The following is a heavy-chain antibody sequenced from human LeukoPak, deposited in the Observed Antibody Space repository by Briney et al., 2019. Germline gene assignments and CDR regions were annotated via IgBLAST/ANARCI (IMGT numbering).Heavy chain of an antibody. CDR1: GFTFDDYA. CDR3: AKAAGGYYYHFDY. V-gene: IGHV3-9*01. Sequence: GGSLRLSCAASGFTFDDYAMHWVRQAPGKGLEWVSGISWNSGSIGYADSVKGRFTISRDNAKNSLCLQMNSLRAEDTALYYCAKAAGGYYYHFDYWGQGTLVTVSS. J-gene: IGHJ4*02. CDR2: ISWNSGSI. D-gene: IGHD3-22*01.